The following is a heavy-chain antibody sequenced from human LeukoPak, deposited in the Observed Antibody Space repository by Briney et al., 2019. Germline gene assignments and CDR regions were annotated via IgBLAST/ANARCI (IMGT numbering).Heavy chain of an antibody. Sequence: GGSLRLSCEASAFTFSSYWMSWVRQAPGKGLEWVANIKEDGSEINYVDSVKGRFTISRDNAKNSLFLQMNSLRVEDTAVYYCARNRGYSSFDYWGQGTLVTVSS. CDR3: ARNRGYSSFDY. CDR1: AFTFSSYW. V-gene: IGHV3-7*01. J-gene: IGHJ4*02. D-gene: IGHD4-23*01. CDR2: IKEDGSEI.